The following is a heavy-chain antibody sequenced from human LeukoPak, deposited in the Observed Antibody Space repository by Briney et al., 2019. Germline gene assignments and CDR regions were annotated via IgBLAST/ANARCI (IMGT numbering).Heavy chain of an antibody. V-gene: IGHV3-30*04. CDR1: GFTFSSYA. D-gene: IGHD2-15*01. J-gene: IGHJ4*02. Sequence: PGRSLRLSCAASGFTFSSYAMHWVRQAPGKGLEWVAVISYDGSNKYYADSVRGRSTISRDNSKNTLFLQMSSLRAEDTAVYYCAGPAGGSATPYYFDYWGQGTLVTVSS. CDR2: ISYDGSNK. CDR3: AGPAGGSATPYYFDY.